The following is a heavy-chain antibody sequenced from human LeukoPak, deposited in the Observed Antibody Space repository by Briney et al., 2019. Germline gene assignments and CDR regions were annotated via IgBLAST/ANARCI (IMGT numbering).Heavy chain of an antibody. D-gene: IGHD3-3*01. CDR2: INHSGST. V-gene: IGHV4-34*01. CDR3: ARGYYDFWSGYPYYFDY. Sequence: SETLSLTCAVYGGSFNGYYWSWIRQPPGKGLEWIGEINHSGSTNYNPSLKSRVTISVDTSKSQFSLKLSSVTAADTAVYYCARGYYDFWSGYPYYFDYWGQGTLVTVSS. J-gene: IGHJ4*02. CDR1: GGSFNGYY.